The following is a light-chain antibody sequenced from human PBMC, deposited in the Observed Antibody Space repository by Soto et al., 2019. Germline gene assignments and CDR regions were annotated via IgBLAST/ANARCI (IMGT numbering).Light chain of an antibody. J-gene: IGLJ3*02. Sequence: QSVLTQPPSASGTPGQRVTISCSGSSSNIGSNTVNWYQQLPGTAPKLMIYEVTKRPSGVPDRFSGSKSGNTASLTVSGLQTEDEADYYCGSHAGNSNLVFGGGTKLTVL. CDR1: SSNIGSNT. V-gene: IGLV1-44*01. CDR2: EVT. CDR3: GSHAGNSNLV.